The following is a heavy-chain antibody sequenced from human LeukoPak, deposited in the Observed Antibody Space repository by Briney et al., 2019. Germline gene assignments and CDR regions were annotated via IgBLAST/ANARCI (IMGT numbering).Heavy chain of an antibody. Sequence: GGSLRLSCAASGFTFSSYSMNWVRQAPGKGLEWVSSISSSSSYIYYADSVKGRFTISRDNAKNSLYLQMNSLRAEDTAVYYCARDQGYCSGGSCFPYYGMDVWGQGTTVTVSS. V-gene: IGHV3-21*01. CDR1: GFTFSSYS. J-gene: IGHJ6*02. CDR3: ARDQGYCSGGSCFPYYGMDV. D-gene: IGHD2-15*01. CDR2: ISSSSSYI.